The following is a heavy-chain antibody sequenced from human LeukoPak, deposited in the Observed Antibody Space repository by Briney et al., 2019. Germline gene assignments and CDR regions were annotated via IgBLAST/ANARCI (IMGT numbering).Heavy chain of an antibody. D-gene: IGHD3-22*01. V-gene: IGHV1-2*02. CDR1: RYTFTGYY. J-gene: IGHJ3*02. CDR3: PCPSSGHRNYYDSRGYYPMAAFDI. CDR2: INPNSGGT. Sequence: GASVQVSCKASRYTFTGYYMHWVRQAPGQGLEWMGWINPNSGGTNYAQKFQGRVTMTRDTSISTAYMELSRLRSDDTAVYYCPCPSSGHRNYYDSRGYYPMAAFDIWGQGTMVTVPS.